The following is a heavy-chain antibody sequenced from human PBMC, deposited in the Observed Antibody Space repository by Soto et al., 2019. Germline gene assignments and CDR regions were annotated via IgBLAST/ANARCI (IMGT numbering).Heavy chain of an antibody. Sequence: GASVKVYCKVSGNTLTELSMHWVRQAPGKGLEWMGGFDPEDGETIYAQKFQGRVTMTEDTSTDTAYMEMTSLRSEDTAVYYCATLDGSGYYSFDYWGQGPLVTVSS. D-gene: IGHD3-22*01. CDR1: GNTLTELS. V-gene: IGHV1-24*01. CDR3: ATLDGSGYYSFDY. J-gene: IGHJ4*02. CDR2: FDPEDGET.